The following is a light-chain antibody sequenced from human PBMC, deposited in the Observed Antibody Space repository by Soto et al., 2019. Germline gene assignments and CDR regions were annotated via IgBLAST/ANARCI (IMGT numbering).Light chain of an antibody. CDR3: SSYTRGSTLV. J-gene: IGLJ2*01. CDR2: EVS. V-gene: IGLV2-14*01. CDR1: SSDVGGYNY. Sequence: QSVLTQPASVSGSPGQSITISCTGTSSDVGGYNYVSWYQQHPGKAPKLMIYEVSNRPSGVSNRFSGSKSGNTASLTISGLQAEDEADYYCSSYTRGSTLVFGGGTK.